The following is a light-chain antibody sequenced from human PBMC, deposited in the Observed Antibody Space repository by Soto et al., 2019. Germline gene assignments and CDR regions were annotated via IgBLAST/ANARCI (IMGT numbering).Light chain of an antibody. J-gene: IGKJ1*01. V-gene: IGKV1-5*03. CDR3: QQYNSYTWT. Sequence: IQSTHSPSTLSGSVGDRVTITCRASQSISSWLAWYQQKPGKAPKLLIYKASSLESGVPSRFSGSGSGTEFTLTISSLQPDDFATYYCQQYNSYTWTFGQGTKVDI. CDR2: KAS. CDR1: QSISSW.